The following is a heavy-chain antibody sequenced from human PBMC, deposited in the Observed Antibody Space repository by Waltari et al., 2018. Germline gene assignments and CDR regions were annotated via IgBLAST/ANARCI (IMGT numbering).Heavy chain of an antibody. J-gene: IGHJ6*02. CDR2: ISYDGSNK. CDR3: ARGEAGYCSGGSCYDADV. Sequence: QVQLVESGGGVVQPGRSLRLSCAASGFTFSSSAMHWVRRAPGKGLEWVAVISYDGSNKYYADSVKGRFTISRDNSKNTLYLQMNSLRAEDTAVYYCARGEAGYCSGGSCYDADVWGQGTTVTVSS. D-gene: IGHD2-15*01. V-gene: IGHV3-30-3*01. CDR1: GFTFSSSA.